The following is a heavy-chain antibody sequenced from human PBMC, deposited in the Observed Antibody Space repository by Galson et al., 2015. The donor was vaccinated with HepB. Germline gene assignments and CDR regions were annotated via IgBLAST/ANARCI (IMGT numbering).Heavy chain of an antibody. CDR2: IIPIFGTA. D-gene: IGHD3-22*01. V-gene: IGHV1-69*01. Sequence: SCKASGGTFSSYAISWVRQAPGQGLEWMGGIIPIFGTANYAQKFQGRVTITADESTSTAYMELSSLRSEDTAVYYCARAEDYYDSSGYYYPLDYWGQGTLVTVSS. J-gene: IGHJ4*02. CDR3: ARAEDYYDSSGYYYPLDY. CDR1: GGTFSSYA.